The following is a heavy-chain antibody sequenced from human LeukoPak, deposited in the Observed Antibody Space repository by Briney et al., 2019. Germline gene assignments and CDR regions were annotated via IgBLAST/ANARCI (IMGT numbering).Heavy chain of an antibody. V-gene: IGHV3-20*04. CDR1: GFTFDDYG. J-gene: IGHJ4*02. Sequence: PGGSLRLSCAASGFTFDDYGMSWVRQAPGKGLEWVSGINWNGGSTGYADSVKGRFTISRDNSKNTLYLQMNSLRAEDPAVYYCAQPKYSGYGNFDYWGRGTLVTVSS. CDR2: INWNGGST. D-gene: IGHD5-12*01. CDR3: AQPKYSGYGNFDY.